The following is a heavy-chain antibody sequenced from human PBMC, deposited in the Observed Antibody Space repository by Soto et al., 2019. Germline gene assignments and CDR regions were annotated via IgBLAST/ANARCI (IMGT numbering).Heavy chain of an antibody. CDR2: INPSGGGT. J-gene: IGHJ4*02. D-gene: IGHD3-22*01. V-gene: IGHV1-46*01. CDR1: GYIFTSYY. CDR3: ARSGDSSGYYDY. Sequence: QVQLVQSGAEVKKPGASVKVSCKASGYIFTSYYIHWVRQAPGQGLEWMGMINPSGGGTSYAQKFHGRVTVTRDTSTSTVYMELSSLRSEDTAVYYCARSGDSSGYYDYWGQETLVTVSS.